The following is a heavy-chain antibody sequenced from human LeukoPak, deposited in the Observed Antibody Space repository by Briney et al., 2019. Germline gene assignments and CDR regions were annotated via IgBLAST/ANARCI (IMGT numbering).Heavy chain of an antibody. CDR2: IYSGGST. J-gene: IGHJ4*02. CDR1: GVTVSNNY. D-gene: IGHD6-6*01. Sequence: GGSLGLSCAASGVTVSNNYMNWVRQAPGKGLEWVSLIYSGGSTYYADSVKGRFTISRDNSKNTLYLQMNSLRAEDTAVYYCARDPPAVAANTYGWGQGTLVTASS. CDR3: ARDPPAVAANTYG. V-gene: IGHV3-66*01.